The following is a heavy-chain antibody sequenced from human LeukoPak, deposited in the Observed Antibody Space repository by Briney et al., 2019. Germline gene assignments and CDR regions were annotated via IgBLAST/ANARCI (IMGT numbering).Heavy chain of an antibody. D-gene: IGHD1-26*01. Sequence: PGGSLRLSCAASGFTVSSNYMSWVRQAPGKGLEWVSVIYSGGSTYYADSVKGRFTISRDNSKNTLYLQMNSLRAEDTAVYYCARTVDRVGASYYYYYYMDVWGKGTTVTISS. CDR1: GFTVSSNY. CDR2: IYSGGST. J-gene: IGHJ6*03. CDR3: ARTVDRVGASYYYYYYMDV. V-gene: IGHV3-66*01.